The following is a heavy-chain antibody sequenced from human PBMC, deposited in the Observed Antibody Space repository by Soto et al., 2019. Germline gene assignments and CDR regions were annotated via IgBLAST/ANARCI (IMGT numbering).Heavy chain of an antibody. Sequence: EVQLVESGGGLVQPGGSLRLSCAASGFTFSSYSMNWVRQAPGKGLEWVSYISSSSSTIYYADSVKGRFTISRDNAKNSLYLQMNSLRDEDTAVYYCARDKNHDSSGQPVGFGPWGQGTLVTVSS. CDR1: GFTFSSYS. D-gene: IGHD3-22*01. J-gene: IGHJ5*02. CDR3: ARDKNHDSSGQPVGFGP. V-gene: IGHV3-48*02. CDR2: ISSSSSTI.